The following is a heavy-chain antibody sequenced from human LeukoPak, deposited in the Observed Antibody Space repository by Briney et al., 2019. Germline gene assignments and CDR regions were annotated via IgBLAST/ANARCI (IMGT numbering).Heavy chain of an antibody. CDR3: ARFPAKRAD. J-gene: IGHJ4*02. CDR2: IYYTGNT. CDR1: GGSVSSGSYY. Sequence: SETLSLTCTVSGGSVSSGSYYWSWLRQPPGERLEWIGYIYYTGNTDYNPSLESRVTISVDTSKSQFSLSLKSVTAADTAVYFCARFPAKRADWGQGILVTVSS. V-gene: IGHV4-61*01. D-gene: IGHD2-2*01.